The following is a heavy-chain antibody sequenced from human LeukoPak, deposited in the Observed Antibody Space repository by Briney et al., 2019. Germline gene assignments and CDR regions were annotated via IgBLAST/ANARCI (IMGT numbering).Heavy chain of an antibody. CDR2: ISGSGGST. Sequence: GRSLRLSCAASGFTFDDYAMHWVRQAPGKGLEWVSAISGSGGSTYYADSVKGRFTISRDNSKNTLYLQMNSLRAEDTAVYYCAKGLGLMYYDFFGSAFDIWGQGTMVTVSS. D-gene: IGHD3-3*01. CDR3: AKGLGLMYYDFFGSAFDI. J-gene: IGHJ3*02. CDR1: GFTFDDYA. V-gene: IGHV3-23*01.